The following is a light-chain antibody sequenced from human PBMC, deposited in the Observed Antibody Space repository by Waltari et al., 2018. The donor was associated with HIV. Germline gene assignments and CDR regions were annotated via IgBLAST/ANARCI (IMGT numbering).Light chain of an antibody. J-gene: IGLJ2*01. V-gene: IGLV7-46*01. CDR3: MLFFGATRI. Sequence: QAAVTQEPSLTVSPGGTIILTCGSSEGAVTSKHYAYWFQQKAGQAPTTLLYDTTQRHFLTPSRFAAFLLGDKAVLTLSGALSEDEAVYYCMLFFGATRIFGGGTTVTV. CDR2: DTT. CDR1: EGAVTSKHY.